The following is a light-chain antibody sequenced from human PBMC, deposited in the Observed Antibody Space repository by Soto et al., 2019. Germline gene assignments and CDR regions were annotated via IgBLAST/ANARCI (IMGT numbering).Light chain of an antibody. CDR1: QSFRGL. Sequence: VMSQSPVTLSLSPGEGATLSCRTRQSFRGLLAWYQQKPGQAPRLLIYDAYNRATGIPPRFSGSGSGTDFTLTISSLQPEDSAVYYCQQRHMWPITFGQGTRLDIK. CDR3: QQRHMWPIT. V-gene: IGKV3-11*01. CDR2: DAY. J-gene: IGKJ5*01.